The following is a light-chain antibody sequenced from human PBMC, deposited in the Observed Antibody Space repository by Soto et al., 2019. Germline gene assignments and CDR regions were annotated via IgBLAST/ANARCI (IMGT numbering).Light chain of an antibody. CDR1: QSVLYSSNNKNY. J-gene: IGKJ1*01. CDR2: WAS. Sequence: DIVMTQSPDSLAVSLGERATINCKSSQSVLYSSNNKNYLAWYQQKPGQPPKLLIYWASTRGSGVPDRFSGSGSGTDFTLTISSRQAEDVAVYYCQQYHSTPKTFGQGTKVEIK. CDR3: QQYHSTPKT. V-gene: IGKV4-1*01.